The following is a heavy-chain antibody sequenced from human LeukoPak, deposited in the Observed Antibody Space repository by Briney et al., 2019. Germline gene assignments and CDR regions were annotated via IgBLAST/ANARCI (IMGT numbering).Heavy chain of an antibody. V-gene: IGHV3-30*04. J-gene: IGHJ4*02. Sequence: TGGSLRLSCAASGFTFSSYAMHWVRQAPGKGLEWVAVISYDGSNKYYADSVKGRFTISRDNAKNTLYLQMNSLRAEDTAVYYCAAQYYFDYWGQGTLVTVSS. CDR3: AAQYYFDY. CDR1: GFTFSSYA. CDR2: ISYDGSNK. D-gene: IGHD4-11*01.